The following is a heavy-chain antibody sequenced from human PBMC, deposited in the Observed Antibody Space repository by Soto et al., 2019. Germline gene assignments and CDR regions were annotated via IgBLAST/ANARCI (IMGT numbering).Heavy chain of an antibody. D-gene: IGHD5-12*01. Sequence: EVQLVESGGGLVQPGGSLRLSCAASGFTFSTYWMSWVRQAPGKGLEWVANIKYDESLEYYVDSVKGRFTISRDNTKNLLFLQMNTLGAEDPAVYYCASHSGYDMIFHYWGQGTLVTVSS. V-gene: IGHV3-7*01. J-gene: IGHJ4*02. CDR1: GFTFSTYW. CDR3: ASHSGYDMIFHY. CDR2: IKYDESLE.